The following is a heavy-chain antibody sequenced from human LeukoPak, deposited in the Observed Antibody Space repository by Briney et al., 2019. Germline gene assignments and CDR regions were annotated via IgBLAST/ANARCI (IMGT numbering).Heavy chain of an antibody. CDR1: GFTYSSYG. CDR3: AKDAPNYYGSGSYPDY. J-gene: IGHJ4*02. Sequence: GGSLRLSCAASGFTYSSYGMQWVRQAPGKGLEWVAFIRYDGSNKYYADSVKGRFTISRDNSKNTLYLQMSSLRAEDTAVYYCAKDAPNYYGSGSYPDYWGQGTLVTVSS. D-gene: IGHD3-10*01. V-gene: IGHV3-30*02. CDR2: IRYDGSNK.